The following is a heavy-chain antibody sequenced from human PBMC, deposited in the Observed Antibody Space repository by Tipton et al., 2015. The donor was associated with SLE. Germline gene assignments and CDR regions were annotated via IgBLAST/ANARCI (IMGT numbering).Heavy chain of an antibody. CDR1: GGSISSHY. J-gene: IGHJ3*02. CDR2: IYYSGST. CDR3: ARGPPYTYYYDNSGLDAVDI. D-gene: IGHD3-22*01. Sequence: GLVKPSETLSLTCTVSGGSISSHYWSWIRQPPGKGLEWIGYIYYSGSTNYNPSLKSRVTISVDTSKNQFSLKLSSVTAADTAVYYCARGPPYTYYYDNSGLDAVDIWGQGTMVTVSS. V-gene: IGHV4-59*11.